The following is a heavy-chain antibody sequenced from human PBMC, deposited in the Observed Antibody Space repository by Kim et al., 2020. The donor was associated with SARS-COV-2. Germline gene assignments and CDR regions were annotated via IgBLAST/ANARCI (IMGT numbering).Heavy chain of an antibody. J-gene: IGHJ4*02. Sequence: SETLSLTCTVSGGSISSSSYYWGWIRQPPGKGLEWIGSIYYSGSTYYNPSLKSRVTISVDTSKNQFSLKLSSVTAADTAVYYCATEGDRLQLLWFGESSSAPDYWGQGTLVTVSS. CDR3: ATEGDRLQLLWFGESSSAPDY. D-gene: IGHD3-10*01. V-gene: IGHV4-39*02. CDR2: IYYSGST. CDR1: GGSISSSSYY.